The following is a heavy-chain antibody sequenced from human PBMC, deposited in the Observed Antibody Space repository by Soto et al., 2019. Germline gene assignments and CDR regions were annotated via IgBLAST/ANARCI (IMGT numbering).Heavy chain of an antibody. V-gene: IGHV3-7*03. D-gene: IGHD6-19*01. J-gene: IGHJ4*02. CDR2: IKQDGSEK. CDR1: GFTFSSYW. Sequence: EVQLVESGGGLVQPGGSLRLSCAASGFTFSSYWMSWVRQAPGKGLEWVANIKQDGSEKYYVDSVKGRFTISRDNAKNSLYLQMNSLRAEDTAVYYCARDSSGWYGEYYFDYWGQGTLVTVSS. CDR3: ARDSSGWYGEYYFDY.